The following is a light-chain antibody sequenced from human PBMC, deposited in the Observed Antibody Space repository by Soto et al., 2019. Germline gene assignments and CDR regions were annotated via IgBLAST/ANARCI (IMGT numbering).Light chain of an antibody. V-gene: IGKV3-20*01. CDR1: QSVNSNY. CDR2: GAS. Sequence: EIVLTQSPGTLSLSPGERATLSCRASQSVNSNYLAWYQQKPGQSPRVLIYGASSRATGIPDRFSGSGSGTDFPLTISRLEPEDFAGYYCQQYDNSFRTFGQGTKVEIK. J-gene: IGKJ1*01. CDR3: QQYDNSFRT.